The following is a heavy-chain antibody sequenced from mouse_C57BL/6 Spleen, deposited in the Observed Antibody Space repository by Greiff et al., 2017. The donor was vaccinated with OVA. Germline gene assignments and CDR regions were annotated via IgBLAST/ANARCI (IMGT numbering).Heavy chain of an antibody. V-gene: IGHV1-53*01. J-gene: IGHJ2*01. CDR1: GYTFTSYW. CDR3: ARSPLWDGYYDFDY. CDR2: INPSNGGT. D-gene: IGHD2-3*01. Sequence: QVQLQQPGTELVKPGASVKLSCKASGYTFTSYWMHWVKQRPGQGLEWIGNINPSNGGTNYNEKFKSKATLTVDKSSSTAYMQLSSLTSEDSAVYDCARSPLWDGYYDFDYWGQGTTLTVSS.